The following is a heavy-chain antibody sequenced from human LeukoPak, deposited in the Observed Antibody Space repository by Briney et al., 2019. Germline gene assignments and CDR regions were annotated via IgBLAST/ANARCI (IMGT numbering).Heavy chain of an antibody. D-gene: IGHD5-18*01. CDR1: GFTFSNAW. CDR3: TTDSRTGYSYGNGDPDFDY. J-gene: IGHJ4*02. CDR2: IKSKTDGGTT. Sequence: GGSLRLSCAASGFTFSNAWMSWVRQAPGNGLEWVGRIKSKTDGGTTDYAAPVKGRFTISRDDSKNTLYLQMNSLKTEDTAVYYCTTDSRTGYSYGNGDPDFDYWGQGTLVTVSS. V-gene: IGHV3-15*01.